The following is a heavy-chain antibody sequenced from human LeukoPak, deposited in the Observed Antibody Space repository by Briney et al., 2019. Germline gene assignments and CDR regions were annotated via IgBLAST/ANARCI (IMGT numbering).Heavy chain of an antibody. V-gene: IGHV1-2*04. CDR2: INPNSGGT. J-gene: IGHJ4*02. Sequence: GASVKVSCKASGYTFTGYYMHWVRQAPGQGLEWMGWINPNSGGTNYAQKFQGWVTMTRDTSISTAYMELSRLRSDDTAVYYCARGAYSSSWSSYDYWGQGTLVTVSS. CDR3: ARGAYSSSWSSYDY. D-gene: IGHD6-13*01. CDR1: GYTFTGYY.